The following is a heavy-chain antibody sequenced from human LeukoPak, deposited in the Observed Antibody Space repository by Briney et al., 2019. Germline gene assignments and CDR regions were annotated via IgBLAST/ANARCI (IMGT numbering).Heavy chain of an antibody. Sequence: SETLSLTCAVSGGSISSGGYSWSWIRQPPGKGLEWIGYIYHSGSTYYNPSLKSRVTISVDRSKNQFSLKLSSVTAADTAVHYCASRYYYDSSGYSTLFDYWGQGTLVTVSS. J-gene: IGHJ4*02. D-gene: IGHD3-22*01. CDR2: IYHSGST. V-gene: IGHV4-30-2*01. CDR3: ASRYYYDSSGYSTLFDY. CDR1: GGSISSGGYS.